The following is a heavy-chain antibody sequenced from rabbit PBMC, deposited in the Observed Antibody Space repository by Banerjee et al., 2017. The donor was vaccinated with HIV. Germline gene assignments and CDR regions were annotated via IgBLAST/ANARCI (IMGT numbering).Heavy chain of an antibody. CDR2: IYTGSGST. CDR3: ARDLDTSGWGEGFNL. J-gene: IGHJ4*01. V-gene: IGHV1S45*01. Sequence: QEQLEESGGDLVKPEGSLTLTCTASGFSFSSSYWICWVRQAPGKGLEWIGCIYTGSGSTYYASWAKGRFTISKTSSTTVTLQMTRLTAADTATYFCARDLDTSGWGEGFNLWGPGTLVTV. CDR1: GFSFSSSYW. D-gene: IGHD4-1*01.